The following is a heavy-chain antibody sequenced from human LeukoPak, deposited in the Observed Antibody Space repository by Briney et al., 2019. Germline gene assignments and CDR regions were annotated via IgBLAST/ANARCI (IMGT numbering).Heavy chain of an antibody. CDR2: INPTSSSI. Sequence: PGGSLRLSCAGSGFTFSVYSINWVRQAPGKGLEWGSAINPTSSSIYYADAVRGRFTISRDNAKSSLYLQMNGLTVEDTAVYYCVRLRRNSDRSYYYYYYDHWGQGILVTVSS. V-gene: IGHV3-21*01. CDR1: GFTFSVYS. J-gene: IGHJ4*02. CDR3: VRLRRNSDRSYYYYYYDH. D-gene: IGHD3-22*01.